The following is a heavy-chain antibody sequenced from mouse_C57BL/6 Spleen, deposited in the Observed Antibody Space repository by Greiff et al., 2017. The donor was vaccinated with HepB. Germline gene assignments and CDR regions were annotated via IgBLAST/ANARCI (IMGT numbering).Heavy chain of an antibody. CDR1: GFTFSSYA. CDR2: ISDGGSYT. CDR3: AREDYHWYFDV. V-gene: IGHV5-4*01. D-gene: IGHD2-4*01. J-gene: IGHJ1*03. Sequence: EVHLVESGGGLVKPGGSLKLSCAASGFTFSSYAMSWVRQTPEKRLEWVATISDGGSYTYYPDNVKGRFTISRDNAKNNLYLQMSHLKSEDTAMYYCAREDYHWYFDVWGTGTTVTVSS.